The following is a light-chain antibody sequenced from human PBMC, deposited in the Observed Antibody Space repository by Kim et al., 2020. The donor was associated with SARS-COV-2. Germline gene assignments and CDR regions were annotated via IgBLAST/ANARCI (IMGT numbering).Light chain of an antibody. CDR3: QSYNITNII. V-gene: IGLV6-57*03. CDR2: ENT. CDR1: SGSIADNY. J-gene: IGLJ2*01. Sequence: NFMLTKPHSVSESPGKTVTLSCTRSSGSIADNYVQWYQQRPGSAPTLVISENTQRPSGVPDRFSGSIDSSSNSASLTISGLQTEDEADYYCQSYNITNIIFGGGTQLTVL.